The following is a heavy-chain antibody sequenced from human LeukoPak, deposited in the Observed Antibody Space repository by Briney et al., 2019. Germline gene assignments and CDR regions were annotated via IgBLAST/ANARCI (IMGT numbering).Heavy chain of an antibody. D-gene: IGHD1-26*01. CDR2: IYSAGAT. J-gene: IGHJ3*02. Sequence: GGSLRLSCAASGFTVSDDYMTWVRQAPGKGLEWVSSIYSAGATHYAESVKGRFTISRDNSKNTLYLQMNSLRAEDMAVYYCARIEWERLGRAFDIWGQGTMVTVSS. V-gene: IGHV3-53*01. CDR3: ARIEWERLGRAFDI. CDR1: GFTVSDDY.